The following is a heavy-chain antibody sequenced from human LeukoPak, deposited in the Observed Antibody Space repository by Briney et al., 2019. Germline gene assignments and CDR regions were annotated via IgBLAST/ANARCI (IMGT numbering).Heavy chain of an antibody. Sequence: SETLSLTCTVSGGSISSYYWSWIRQPPGKGLEWIGYIYYSGSTNYNPSLKSRVTISVDTSKNQFSLKLSSVTAADTAVYYCAREGDSSSWWIRYYFDSWGQGTLVTVSS. V-gene: IGHV4-59*01. CDR1: GGSISSYY. D-gene: IGHD6-13*01. J-gene: IGHJ4*02. CDR3: AREGDSSSWWIRYYFDS. CDR2: IYYSGST.